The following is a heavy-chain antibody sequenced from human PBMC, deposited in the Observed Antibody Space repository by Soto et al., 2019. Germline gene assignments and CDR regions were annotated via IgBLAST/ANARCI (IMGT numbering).Heavy chain of an antibody. D-gene: IGHD6-19*01. Sequence: EVQLVESGGGLVQPGGSLRLSCAASGFTFSTYSMNWVRQAPGKGLEWVSYISSSSSTIYYADSVKGRFTISRDNAKNSLYLQMNSLRDEDTAVYYCARDYLLHIAVTGDYYYYGMDFWGQGTTVTVSS. J-gene: IGHJ6*02. CDR2: ISSSSSTI. CDR1: GFTFSTYS. V-gene: IGHV3-48*02. CDR3: ARDYLLHIAVTGDYYYYGMDF.